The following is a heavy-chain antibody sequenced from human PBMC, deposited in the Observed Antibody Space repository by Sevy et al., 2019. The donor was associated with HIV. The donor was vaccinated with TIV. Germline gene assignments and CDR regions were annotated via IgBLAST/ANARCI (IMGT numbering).Heavy chain of an antibody. CDR2: ISGSSNYI. CDR1: GFTFSSYS. CDR3: ATGPPDGSYDYFDY. D-gene: IGHD1-26*01. V-gene: IGHV3-21*06. J-gene: IGHJ4*02. Sequence: GGSLRLSCAASGFTFSSYSMNWVRQAPGKGLEWVSSISGSSNYIYYAESLKGRFIISRDNAKNTLYLQMNSLRADDTAVYYCATGPPDGSYDYFDYWCQGTLVTVSS.